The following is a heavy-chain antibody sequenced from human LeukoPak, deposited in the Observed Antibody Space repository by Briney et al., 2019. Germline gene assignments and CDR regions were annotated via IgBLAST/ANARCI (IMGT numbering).Heavy chain of an antibody. V-gene: IGHV1-18*01. J-gene: IGHJ4*02. CDR2: INDYKADT. CDR3: ARDLSSGWNDY. D-gene: IGHD6-19*01. CDR1: GYTFIHYG. Sequence: ASVKVSCKASGYTFIHYGINWVRQAPGQGLEWMGWINDYKADTYYAQKFQGRVTMTTDSSTSTAYMELRSLRFDDTAVYYCARDLSSGWNDYWDQGTLVTVSS.